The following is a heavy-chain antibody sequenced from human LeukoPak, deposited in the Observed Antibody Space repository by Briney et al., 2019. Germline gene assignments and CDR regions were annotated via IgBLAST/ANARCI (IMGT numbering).Heavy chain of an antibody. D-gene: IGHD1-1*01. CDR1: GFTFSSYW. Sequence: GGSLRLSCAASGFTFSSYWMHWVRQAPGKGLVWVSRINSDGSSTSYADSVKGRFTISRDNSKNTLYLQMYSLRAEDTAVYYCAKVEGASKASVYWGQGALVTVSS. CDR3: AKVEGASKASVY. V-gene: IGHV3-74*01. J-gene: IGHJ4*02. CDR2: INSDGSST.